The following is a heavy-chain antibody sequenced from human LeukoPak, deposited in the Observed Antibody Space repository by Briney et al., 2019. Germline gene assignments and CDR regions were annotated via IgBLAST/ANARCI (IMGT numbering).Heavy chain of an antibody. V-gene: IGHV4-38-2*02. J-gene: IGHJ4*02. CDR1: GGSISSYY. CDR2: IYHSGST. CDR3: ARFSSGWHPYFDY. D-gene: IGHD6-19*01. Sequence: SETLSLTCTVSGGSISSYYWGWIRQPPGKGLEWIGSIYHSGSTYYNPSLKSRVTISVDTSKNQFSLKLSSVTAADTAVYYCARFSSGWHPYFDYWGQGTLVTVSS.